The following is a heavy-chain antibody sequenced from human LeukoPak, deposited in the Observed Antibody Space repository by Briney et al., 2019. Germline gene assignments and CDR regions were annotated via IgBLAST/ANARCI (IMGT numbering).Heavy chain of an antibody. CDR1: GGSISSSNW. CDR3: ARAQPQYYYDSIGGYFDY. J-gene: IGHJ4*02. D-gene: IGHD3-22*01. Sequence: PSGTLSLTCAVSGGSISSSNWWSWVRQPPGKGLEWIGEIYHSGTTNYNPSLKSRVTISVDTSKNQFSLKLSSVTAADTAVYYCARAQPQYYYDSIGGYFDYWGQGTLVTVSS. CDR2: IYHSGTT. V-gene: IGHV4-4*02.